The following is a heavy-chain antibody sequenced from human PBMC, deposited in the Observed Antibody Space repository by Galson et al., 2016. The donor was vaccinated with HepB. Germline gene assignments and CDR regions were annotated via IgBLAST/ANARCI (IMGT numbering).Heavy chain of an antibody. CDR3: ARGGYDFWSGYYPLDASDL. CDR2: ISRSSSYI. V-gene: IGHV3-21*01. CDR1: GFTFSSYT. Sequence: SLRLSCAASGFTFSSYTMNWVRQAPGKGLEWVSSISRSSSYIYYADSLKGRFTISRDTSKNSLYLQMNSLRAEDTAVYYCARGGYDFWSGYYPLDASDLWGQGTMVTVSS. J-gene: IGHJ3*01. D-gene: IGHD3-3*01.